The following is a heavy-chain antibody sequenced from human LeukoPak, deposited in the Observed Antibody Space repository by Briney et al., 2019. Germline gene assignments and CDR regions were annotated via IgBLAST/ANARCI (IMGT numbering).Heavy chain of an antibody. D-gene: IGHD4-17*01. V-gene: IGHV3-23*01. J-gene: IGHJ3*01. CDR1: RFTFRKYA. Sequence: GGSLRLSCAASRFTFRKYALIWVRQAPGKGLEWVSAITVSGSTTQYADSVKGRFTISRDNSKNILSLPMRSLRADDTAIYYCARDPNGDYLGAFDFWAQGTLVTVSS. CDR2: ITVSGSTT. CDR3: ARDPNGDYLGAFDF.